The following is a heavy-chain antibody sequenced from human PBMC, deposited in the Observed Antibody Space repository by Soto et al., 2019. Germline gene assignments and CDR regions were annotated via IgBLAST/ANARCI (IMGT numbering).Heavy chain of an antibody. J-gene: IGHJ6*02. Sequence: QVQLVQSGAEVKMPGSSVRVSCKASGGSFSKYGISWVRQAPGQGLEWMGGIIPMFGIGIYAEKFLGRVTITAEASTSTRHMELSSLRSEATAVYFCPRAYRENYFYAMDVWGQGTTVTVSS. CDR1: GGSFSKYG. D-gene: IGHD1-26*01. V-gene: IGHV1-69*01. CDR3: PRAYRENYFYAMDV. CDR2: IIPMFGIG.